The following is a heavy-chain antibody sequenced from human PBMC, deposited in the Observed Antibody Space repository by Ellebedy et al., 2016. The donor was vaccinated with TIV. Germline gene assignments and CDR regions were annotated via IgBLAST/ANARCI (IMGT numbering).Heavy chain of an antibody. CDR1: GGAISVYY. CDR2: VYYSGST. CDR3: ARKSTKDAFDI. J-gene: IGHJ3*02. Sequence: SETLSLTCSVSGGAISVYYWNWVRQPPGKGLEWIGHVYYSGSTIYNPSLKSRVTISVDTSKNQFSLKLTSLTAADTALYYCARKSTKDAFDIWGRGTMVTVSS. V-gene: IGHV4-59*08. D-gene: IGHD2-2*01.